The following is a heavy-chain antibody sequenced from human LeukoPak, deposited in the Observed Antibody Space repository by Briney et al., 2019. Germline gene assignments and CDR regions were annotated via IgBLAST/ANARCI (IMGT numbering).Heavy chain of an antibody. J-gene: IGHJ3*02. V-gene: IGHV4-34*01. CDR2: INHSGST. CDR3: ARHQNCGDHGGAFDI. Sequence: PSETLSLTCAVYGGSFSGYYWSWIRQPPGKGLEWIGEINHSGSTNYNPSLKSRVTISVDTSKSQFSLKLSSVTAADTAVYYCARHQNCGDHGGAFDIWGQGTMVTVSS. CDR1: GGSFSGYY. D-gene: IGHD4-17*01.